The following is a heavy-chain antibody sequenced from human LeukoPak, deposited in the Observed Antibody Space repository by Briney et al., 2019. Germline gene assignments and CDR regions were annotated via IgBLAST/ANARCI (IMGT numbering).Heavy chain of an antibody. D-gene: IGHD2-2*01. CDR3: AIFGTSCF. Sequence: PSETLSLTCAVYGGSFSGYYWSWIRQPPGKGLEWIGSIYYSGSTYYNPSLKSRVTISVDTSKNQFSLKLSSVTAADTAVYYCAIFGTSCFWSQGTLVTVSS. CDR1: GGSFSGYY. CDR2: IYYSGST. J-gene: IGHJ4*02. V-gene: IGHV4-34*01.